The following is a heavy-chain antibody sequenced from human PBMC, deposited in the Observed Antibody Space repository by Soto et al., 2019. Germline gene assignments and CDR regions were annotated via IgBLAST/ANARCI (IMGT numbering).Heavy chain of an antibody. CDR2: IYYAGTT. J-gene: IGHJ1*01. D-gene: IGHD2-2*01. CDR3: ARLGAFHQVIAS. Sequence: SETLSLTCTVSDGSLSPNYWSWIRQPPGKGLEWIGYIYYAGTTTYNPSLQSRASISLDTSKNEVSLTLTSVTAADTAVYFCARLGAFHQVIASWGQGTLVIVSS. CDR1: DGSLSPNY. V-gene: IGHV4-59*08.